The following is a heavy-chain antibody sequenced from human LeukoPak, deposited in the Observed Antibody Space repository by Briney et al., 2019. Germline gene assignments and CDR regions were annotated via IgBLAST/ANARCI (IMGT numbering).Heavy chain of an antibody. D-gene: IGHD4-23*01. CDR1: GYTFTGYY. Sequence: GASVKVSCKASGYTFTGYYMHWVQQAPGQGLEWMGRINPNSGGTNYAQKFQGRVTMTRDTSISTAYMELSRLRSDDTAVYYCARNDYGGNGRDYWGQGTLVTVSS. V-gene: IGHV1-2*06. CDR3: ARNDYGGNGRDY. J-gene: IGHJ4*02. CDR2: INPNSGGT.